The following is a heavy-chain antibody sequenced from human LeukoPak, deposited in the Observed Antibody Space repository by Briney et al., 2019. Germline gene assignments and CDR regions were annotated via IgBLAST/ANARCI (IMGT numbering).Heavy chain of an antibody. J-gene: IGHJ6*03. CDR3: VLVRVTYYYYMDV. CDR2: INPSGGST. Sequence: ASVKVSCKASGYTFTSYYMHWVRQAPGQGLEWMGIINPSGGSTSYAQKFQGRVTITADKSTSTAYMELSSLRSEDTAVYYCVLVRVTYYYYMDVWGKGTTVTVSS. V-gene: IGHV1-46*01. D-gene: IGHD1-1*01. CDR1: GYTFTSYY.